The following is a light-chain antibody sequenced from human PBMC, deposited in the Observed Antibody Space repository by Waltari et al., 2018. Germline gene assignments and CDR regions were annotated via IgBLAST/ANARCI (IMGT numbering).Light chain of an antibody. CDR2: AAS. Sequence: DIQMTQSPSSVSASVGDRVTITCRASRAITNYVNWYQQRPGLAPKLLIYAASTLQGGVPTRFSGSGSGTDFTLTISSLQIEDFATYYCQQSQSAPLAFGGGTRLEI. J-gene: IGKJ4*01. CDR3: QQSQSAPLA. CDR1: RAITNY. V-gene: IGKV1-39*01.